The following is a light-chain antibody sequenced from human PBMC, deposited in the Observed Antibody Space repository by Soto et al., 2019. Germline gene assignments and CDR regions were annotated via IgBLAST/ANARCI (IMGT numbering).Light chain of an antibody. CDR1: SSDLGGYNY. CDR2: DVN. J-gene: IGLJ2*01. CDR3: SSHTSSNTLV. V-gene: IGLV2-14*01. Sequence: QSALTQPASVSGSPGQSIAISCTGTSSDLGGYNYVSWYQQHPGKAPKLMIHDVNNRPSGVSDRFSDSKSGNTASLTISGLQAEDEADYYCSSHTSSNTLVFGGGTKLTVL.